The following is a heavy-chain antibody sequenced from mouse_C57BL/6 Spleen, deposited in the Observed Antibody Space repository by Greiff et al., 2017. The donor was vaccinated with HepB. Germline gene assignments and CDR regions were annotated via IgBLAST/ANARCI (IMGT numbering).Heavy chain of an antibody. Sequence: QVQLQQSGPELVKPGASVKISCKASGYAFSSSWMNWVKQRPGKGLEWIGRIYPGDGDTNYNGKFKGKATLTADKSSSTAYMQLSSLTSEDSAVYFCARSRGNYYFDYWGQGTTLTVSS. CDR3: ARSRGNYYFDY. D-gene: IGHD2-1*01. CDR2: IYPGDGDT. J-gene: IGHJ2*01. CDR1: GYAFSSSW. V-gene: IGHV1-82*01.